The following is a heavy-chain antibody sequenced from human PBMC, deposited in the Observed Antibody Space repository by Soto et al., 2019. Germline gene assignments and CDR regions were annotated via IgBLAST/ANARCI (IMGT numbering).Heavy chain of an antibody. CDR2: IYYSGST. D-gene: IGHD5-18*01. Sequence: HPGKGLEWIGYIYYSGSTYYNPSLKSRVTISVDTSKNQFSLKLSSVTAADTAVYYCARSGYSYGPNPLLYWGQGTLVTVSS. J-gene: IGHJ4*02. V-gene: IGHV4-31*02. CDR3: ARSGYSYGPNPLLY.